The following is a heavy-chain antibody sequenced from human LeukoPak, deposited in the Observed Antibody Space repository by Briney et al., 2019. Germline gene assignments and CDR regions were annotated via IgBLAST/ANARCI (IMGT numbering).Heavy chain of an antibody. J-gene: IGHJ4*02. CDR1: GGSISSGDYY. CDR3: ARAVVRGVIHY. CDR2: IYYSGST. Sequence: SETLSLTCTVSGGSISSGDYYWSWIRQPPGKGLEWIGYIYYSGSTYYNPSLKSRVTISVDTSKNQFSLKLSSVTAADTAVYYCARAVVRGVIHYWGQGTLVTVSS. D-gene: IGHD3-10*01. V-gene: IGHV4-30-4*08.